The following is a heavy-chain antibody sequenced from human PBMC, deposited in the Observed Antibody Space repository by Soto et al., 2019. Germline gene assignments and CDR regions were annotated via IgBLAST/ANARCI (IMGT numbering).Heavy chain of an antibody. CDR1: GFTFSSYG. CDR3: AREGVLMVYAIFDLHTFDY. D-gene: IGHD2-8*01. J-gene: IGHJ4*02. V-gene: IGHV3-33*01. Sequence: GGSLRLSCAASGFTFSSYGMHWVRQAPGKGLEWVAVIWYDVSNKYYADSVKGRFTISRDNSKNTLYLQMNSLRAEDTAVYYCAREGVLMVYAIFDLHTFDYWGQGTLVTVSS. CDR2: IWYDVSNK.